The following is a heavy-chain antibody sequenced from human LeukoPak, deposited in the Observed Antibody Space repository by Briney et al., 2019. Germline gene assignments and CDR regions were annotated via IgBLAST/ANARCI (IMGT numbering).Heavy chain of an antibody. CDR3: ARLPITTVQGKGGAFDI. CDR2: IYTSGST. J-gene: IGHJ3*02. Sequence: PSETLSLTCTVSGGSISSYYWSWIRQPAGKGLEWIGRIYTSGSTNYNPSLKSRVTMSVDTSKNQFSLKLSSVTAADTAVYYCARLPITTVQGKGGAFDIWGQGTMVTVSS. CDR1: GGSISSYY. D-gene: IGHD3-10*01. V-gene: IGHV4-4*07.